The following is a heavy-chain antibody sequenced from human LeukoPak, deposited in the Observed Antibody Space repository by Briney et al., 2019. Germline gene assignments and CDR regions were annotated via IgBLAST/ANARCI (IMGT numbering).Heavy chain of an antibody. CDR3: AKVSRGYSYGSTDY. CDR1: GFTFSSYG. D-gene: IGHD5-18*01. J-gene: IGHJ4*02. V-gene: IGHV3-30*18. CDR2: ISYDGSNK. Sequence: GGSLRLSCAASGFTFSSYGMHWVRQAPGKGLEWVAVISYDGSNKYYADSVKGRFTISRDNSKNTLYLQMNSLRAEDTAVYYCAKVSRGYSYGSTDYWGQGTLVTVSS.